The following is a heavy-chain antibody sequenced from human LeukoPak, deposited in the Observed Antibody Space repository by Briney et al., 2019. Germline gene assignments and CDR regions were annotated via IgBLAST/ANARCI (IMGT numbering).Heavy chain of an antibody. D-gene: IGHD1-26*01. CDR1: GYTFTGYY. Sequence: ASVKVSCKASGYTFTGYYMHCVRQAPGQGLEWMGWINPNSGGTNYAQKFQGRVTMTRDTSISTSYMELSRLRSDDTALYYCARVIVGATVDYYYYCTDVWGKGTTVTVSS. J-gene: IGHJ6*03. V-gene: IGHV1-2*02. CDR2: INPNSGGT. CDR3: ARVIVGATVDYYYYCTDV.